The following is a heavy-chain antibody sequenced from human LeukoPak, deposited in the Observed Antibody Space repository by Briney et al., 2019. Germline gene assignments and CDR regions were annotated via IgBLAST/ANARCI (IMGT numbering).Heavy chain of an antibody. D-gene: IGHD6-19*01. CDR3: AKDVVPDSGWDLDY. Sequence: GSLRLSCAASGFTFSAYSMTWVRQGPGKGLEWVSSIYPSGDSTFYADSVKGRFTISRDNSKNTLYLQMSSLRTEDTAIYYCAKDVVPDSGWDLDYWGQGTLVTVSS. CDR1: GFTFSAYS. V-gene: IGHV3-23*01. J-gene: IGHJ4*02. CDR2: IYPSGDST.